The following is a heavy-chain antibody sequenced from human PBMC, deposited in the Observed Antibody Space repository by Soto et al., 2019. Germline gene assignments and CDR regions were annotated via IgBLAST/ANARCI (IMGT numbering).Heavy chain of an antibody. D-gene: IGHD3-10*01. CDR3: ARVKTSHRSAG. V-gene: IGHV3-48*04. Sequence: PGGSLRLSCAASGFTFSSYSMNWVRQAPGKGLEWVSYISSSSTTIYYTDSVKGRFTISRDNAENALYLQMDSLTAEDTAVYFCARVKTSHRSAGGGQGTLVNVSS. CDR2: ISSSSTTI. J-gene: IGHJ4*02. CDR1: GFTFSSYS.